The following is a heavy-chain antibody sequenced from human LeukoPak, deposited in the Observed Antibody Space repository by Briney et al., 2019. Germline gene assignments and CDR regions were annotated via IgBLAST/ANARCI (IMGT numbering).Heavy chain of an antibody. V-gene: IGHV1-2*04. D-gene: IGHD2-2*01. CDR2: INPNSGGT. CDR1: GYTFTGYY. Sequence: ASVKVSCKASGYTFTGYYMHWVRQAPGQGLEWMGWINPNSGGTNYAQKFQGWVTMTRDTSISTAYMELSRLRSDDTAVYYCARGWVVPAASTSPDFDYWGQGTLVPVSS. CDR3: ARGWVVPAASTSPDFDY. J-gene: IGHJ4*02.